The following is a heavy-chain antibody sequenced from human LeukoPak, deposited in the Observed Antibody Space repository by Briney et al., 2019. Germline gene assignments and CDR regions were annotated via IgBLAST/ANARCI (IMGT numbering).Heavy chain of an antibody. D-gene: IGHD2-21*01. CDR1: GYTFTSYG. CDR2: TSAYNGNT. J-gene: IGHJ4*02. Sequence: ASVKVSCKASGYTFTSYGISWVRQAPGQGLEWMGWTSAYNGNTNYAQKLQGRVTMTTDTSTSTAYMELRSLRSDDTAVYARSSSVTIPGYYFDYWGQGTLVTVSS. CDR3: SSSVTIPGYYFDY. V-gene: IGHV1-18*01.